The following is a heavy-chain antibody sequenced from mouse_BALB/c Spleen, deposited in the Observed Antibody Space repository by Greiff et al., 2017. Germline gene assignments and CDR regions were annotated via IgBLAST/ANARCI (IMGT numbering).Heavy chain of an antibody. CDR2: INPYNGAT. CDR3: ARGDYGSPPYFDY. V-gene: IGHV1-31*01. J-gene: IGHJ2*01. CDR1: GYSFTGYY. D-gene: IGHD1-1*01. Sequence: EVQLQQSGPELVKPGASVKISCKASGYSFTGYYMHWVKQSHVKSLEWIGGINPYNGATSYNQNFKDKASLTVDKSSSTAYMELHSLTSEDSAVYYCARGDYGSPPYFDYWGQGTTLTVSS.